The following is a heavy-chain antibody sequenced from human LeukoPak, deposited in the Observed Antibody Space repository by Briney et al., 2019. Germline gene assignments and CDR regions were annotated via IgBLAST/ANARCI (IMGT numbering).Heavy chain of an antibody. Sequence: ASVKVSCKASGYTFTGYYMHWVRQAPGQGLEWMGWINPSSGGTNYAQNFQGRVTMTRDTSLSTAYMELSRLRSDDTAVYFCARGRDYEVFAYWGQGTLVTVSS. J-gene: IGHJ4*02. V-gene: IGHV1-2*02. CDR3: ARGRDYEVFAY. CDR1: GYTFTGYY. CDR2: INPSSGGT. D-gene: IGHD4-17*01.